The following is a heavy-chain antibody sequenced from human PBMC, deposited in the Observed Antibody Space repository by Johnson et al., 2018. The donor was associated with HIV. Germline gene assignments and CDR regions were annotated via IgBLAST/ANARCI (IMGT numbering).Heavy chain of an antibody. CDR2: ISGSGGST. V-gene: IGHV3-23*04. J-gene: IGHJ3*02. Sequence: MHLVESGGGLVQPGGSLRLSCAASGFTFSRYAMSWVRQAPGKGLEWVSAISGSGGSTYYEDSVKGRFTISRDNSKNTLYLQMNSLRPQDTAVYYCARTRQGAFDIWGQGTMVTVSS. CDR3: ARTRQGAFDI. CDR1: GFTFSRYA. D-gene: IGHD1-14*01.